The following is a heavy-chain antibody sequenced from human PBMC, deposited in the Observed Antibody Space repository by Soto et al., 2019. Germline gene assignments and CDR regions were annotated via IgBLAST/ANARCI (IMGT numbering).Heavy chain of an antibody. CDR1: GFTFSSYG. CDR2: ISYDGSNK. D-gene: IGHD3-22*01. V-gene: IGHV3-30*18. CDR3: AKGQDSSGSEYFQH. Sequence: QAQLVESGGGVVQPGRSRRLSCAASGFTFSSYGMHWVRQAPGKGLEWVVVISYDGSNKYYADSVKGRFTISRDNSKNTLYLQMNSLRAEDTAVYYCAKGQDSSGSEYFQHWGQGTLVTVSS. J-gene: IGHJ1*01.